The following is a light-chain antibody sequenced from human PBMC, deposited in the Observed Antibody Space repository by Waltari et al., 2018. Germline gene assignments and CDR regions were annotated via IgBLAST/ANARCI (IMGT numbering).Light chain of an antibody. CDR1: QNVRN. V-gene: IGKV3-20*01. Sequence: EIVLTQSPATLSLSPGEGATLSCRTSQNVRNLAWYQQKPGQAPRPLIYDASTRVTGIPDRFSGGWAGTDFTLTISRLEPADFAVYYCQRSGLSPPLTFGGGTKVEIK. CDR3: QRSGLSPPLT. CDR2: DAS. J-gene: IGKJ4*01.